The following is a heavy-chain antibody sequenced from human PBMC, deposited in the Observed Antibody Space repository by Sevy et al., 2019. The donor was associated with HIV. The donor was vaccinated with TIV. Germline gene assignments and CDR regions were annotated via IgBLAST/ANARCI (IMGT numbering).Heavy chain of an antibody. CDR3: AAATFGRLKS. Sequence: GGSVRLSCAASGFTFSANWMNWVRQAPGKGLEWVANIKGDGRDKHYVASVGRRFTISRDNAKNLLYLQMNSLRDENTAVYYSAAATFGRLKSWGQGTLVTVSS. CDR2: IKGDGRDK. CDR1: GFTFSANW. V-gene: IGHV3-7*01. J-gene: IGHJ4*02. D-gene: IGHD3-16*01.